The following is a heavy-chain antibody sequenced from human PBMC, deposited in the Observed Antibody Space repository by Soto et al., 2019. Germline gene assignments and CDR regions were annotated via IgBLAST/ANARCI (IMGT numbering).Heavy chain of an antibody. D-gene: IGHD5-12*01. J-gene: IGHJ4*02. CDR3: ARSDGNHGGYDNY. V-gene: IGHV3-21*01. CDR1: GFTFSSYS. Sequence: GGSLRLSCAASGFTFSSYSMNWVRQAPGKGLEWVSSISSSSSYIYYADSVKGRFTISRDNAKNSLYLQMNSLRAEDTAVYYCARSDGNHGGYDNYWGQGTLVTVSS. CDR2: ISSSSSYI.